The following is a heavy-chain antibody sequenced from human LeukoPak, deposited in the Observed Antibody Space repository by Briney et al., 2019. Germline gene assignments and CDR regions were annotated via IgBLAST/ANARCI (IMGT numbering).Heavy chain of an antibody. D-gene: IGHD3-9*01. Sequence: GGSLRLSCAASGFTFSSYAMSWVRQAPGKGLEWVSAISGSGGSTDYADSVKGRFTISRDNSKNTLYLQMNSLRAEDTAVYYCAKDHLLRYFDWLLITGMDVWGQGTTVTVSS. CDR3: AKDHLLRYFDWLLITGMDV. CDR1: GFTFSSYA. CDR2: ISGSGGST. V-gene: IGHV3-23*01. J-gene: IGHJ6*02.